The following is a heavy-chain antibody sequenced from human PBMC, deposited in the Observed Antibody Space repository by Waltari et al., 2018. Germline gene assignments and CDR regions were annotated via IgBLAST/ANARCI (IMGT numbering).Heavy chain of an antibody. Sequence: MNWVRQAPGKGLEWVSSISSSSSYIYYADSVKGRFTISRDNAKNSLYLQMNSLRAEDTAVYYCARDGHIVVVVAATLNYYYYGMDVWGQGTTVTVSS. J-gene: IGHJ6*02. CDR3: ARDGHIVVVVAATLNYYYYGMDV. D-gene: IGHD2-15*01. V-gene: IGHV3-21*01. CDR2: ISSSSSYI.